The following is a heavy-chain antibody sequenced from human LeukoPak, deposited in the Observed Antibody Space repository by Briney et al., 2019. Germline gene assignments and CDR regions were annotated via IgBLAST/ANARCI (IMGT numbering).Heavy chain of an antibody. CDR3: AREVNYYFYLDV. J-gene: IGHJ6*03. V-gene: IGHV3-30*01. CDR2: ISDGGANT. CDR1: GFSSSDYT. Sequence: GGSLRLSCAASGFSSSDYTFHWVRETPGNGLEWLAVISDGGANTYYANSVKGRFTVSRDNSKNTLYLQMTSLRAEDTAVYFCAREVNYYFYLDVWGTGTTVAVS. D-gene: IGHD4-11*01.